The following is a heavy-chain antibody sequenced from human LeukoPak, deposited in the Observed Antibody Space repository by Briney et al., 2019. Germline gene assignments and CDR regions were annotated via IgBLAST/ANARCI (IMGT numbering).Heavy chain of an antibody. V-gene: IGHV3-30*04. CDR3: ARVPAAGHFDY. CDR1: GFTFSGHA. D-gene: IGHD2-2*01. CDR2: ISYDGSIK. Sequence: GRSLRLSCAASGFTFSGHAMHWVRQAPGKGLEWVAVISYDGSIKYYADSVKGRFTISRNNSRNTLYLQMNSLRGADTAVYFCARVPAAGHFDYWGQGTLVTVSS. J-gene: IGHJ4*02.